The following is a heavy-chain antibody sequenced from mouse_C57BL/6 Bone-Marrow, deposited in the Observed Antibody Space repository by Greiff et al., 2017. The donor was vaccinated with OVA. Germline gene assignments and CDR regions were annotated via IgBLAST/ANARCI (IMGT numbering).Heavy chain of an antibody. D-gene: IGHD2-4*01. Sequence: VQLQQSGAELVQPGASVKLSCKASGYTFTSYWMHWVKQRPGQGLEWIGLIHPNSGSTYYYEKFKSKAPLSVDKYSSTAYMQLSSLKSEASAVSDCAKGLILYWCVDVWGTGTPVTVSS. CDR3: AKGLILYWCVDV. CDR1: GYTFTSYW. V-gene: IGHV1-64*01. J-gene: IGHJ1*03. CDR2: IHPNSGST.